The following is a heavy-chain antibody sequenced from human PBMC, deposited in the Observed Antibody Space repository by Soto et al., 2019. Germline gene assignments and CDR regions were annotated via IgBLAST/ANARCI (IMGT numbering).Heavy chain of an antibody. CDR2: MNPNSGNT. D-gene: IGHD3-10*01. Sequence: QVQLVQSGAEVKNPGASVKVSCKASGYTFTSFDINWVRQATGQGLEWMGWMNPNSGNTGYAQKFQARVTMTRNPAISTAYMVLSSLRSENTAVYYCGRGPIYGSGSYWSDPWGQGTLVTVSS. CDR1: GYTFTSFD. V-gene: IGHV1-8*01. CDR3: GRGPIYGSGSYWSDP. J-gene: IGHJ5*02.